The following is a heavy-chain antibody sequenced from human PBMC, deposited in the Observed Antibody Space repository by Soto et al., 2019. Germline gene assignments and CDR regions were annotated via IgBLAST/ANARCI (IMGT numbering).Heavy chain of an antibody. Sequence: PSETLSLTCTVSGGSITSSNYHWGWSRQPPGKGLEWIGTIYHSGNTYYNPSLKSRVTMSMDASKNQFSLTLSSVAVADTAVYYCSRLTNARPGDDWGQGTLVTVSS. CDR1: GGSITSSNYH. CDR3: SRLTNARPGDD. D-gene: IGHD2-2*01. CDR2: IYHSGNT. J-gene: IGHJ4*02. V-gene: IGHV4-39*01.